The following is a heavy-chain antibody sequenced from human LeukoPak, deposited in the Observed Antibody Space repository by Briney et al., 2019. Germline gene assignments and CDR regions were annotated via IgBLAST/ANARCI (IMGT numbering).Heavy chain of an antibody. J-gene: IGHJ4*02. D-gene: IGHD5-24*01. CDR1: GFTFNSYG. CDR3: TNGPSKDGYNYSFDY. Sequence: PGGSLRLSCAASGFTFNSYGIHWVRQAPGKGLEWVAFIRFDGSNNYYADSVKGRFTISRDNSKNTLYLQMNSLRAEDTAVYYCTNGPSKDGYNYSFDYWGQGTLVTVSS. V-gene: IGHV3-30*02. CDR2: IRFDGSNN.